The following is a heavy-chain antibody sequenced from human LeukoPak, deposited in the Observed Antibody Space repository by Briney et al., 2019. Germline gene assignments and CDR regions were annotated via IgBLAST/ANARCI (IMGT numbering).Heavy chain of an antibody. V-gene: IGHV3-30*18. Sequence: PGRPLRLSCAVSGFTFSNYDMPWVRQAPGKGLEWVAVISYDGSNKYYADSVKGRFTISRDNSKNTLYLQMNSLRVDDTAVYYCAKDSSSSNKYFGMDVWGQGTTVTVSS. CDR1: GFTFSNYD. D-gene: IGHD2-15*01. CDR3: AKDSSSSNKYFGMDV. J-gene: IGHJ6*02. CDR2: ISYDGSNK.